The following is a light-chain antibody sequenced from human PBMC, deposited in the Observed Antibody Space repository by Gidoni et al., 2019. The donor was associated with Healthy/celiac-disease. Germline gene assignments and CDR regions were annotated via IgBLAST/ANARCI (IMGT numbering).Light chain of an antibody. CDR2: DAS. V-gene: IGKV1-33*01. CDR3: KQYDNPST. J-gene: IGKJ3*01. Sequence: DIQMTQSPSSLSASVGDRVTITRQASQDISNYLNWYQQKPGKAPTLLIYDASYLETGVPSRFRESGSETDFTFTISSLQPGDSATYYWKQYDNPSTFGAGTKVDIK. CDR1: QDISNY.